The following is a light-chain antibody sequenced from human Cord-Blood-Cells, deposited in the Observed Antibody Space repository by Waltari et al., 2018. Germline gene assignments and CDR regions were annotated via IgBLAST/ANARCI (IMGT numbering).Light chain of an antibody. CDR2: GAS. V-gene: IGKV3-20*01. Sequence: EIVLTQSPGTLSLSPGERATLSCRASQSVSSSYLAWYQQKPGQAPRLLIYGASSRATGFPYRFSGSGSGTDFTLTISRLEPEDFAVYYCQQYGSSSTFGGGTKVEIK. CDR3: QQYGSSST. CDR1: QSVSSSY. J-gene: IGKJ4*01.